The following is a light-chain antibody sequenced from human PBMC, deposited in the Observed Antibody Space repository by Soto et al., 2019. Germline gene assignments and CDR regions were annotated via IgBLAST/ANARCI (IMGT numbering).Light chain of an antibody. CDR1: SSDVGGYNY. CDR2: DVS. Sequence: QSVLTQPASVPGSPGQSITISCIGTSSDVGGYNYVSWYQQHPGKAPKLMIYDVSNRPSGVSNRFSGSKSGNTSSLTISGLQADDEADYYCSSYTSSSTSYVFGTGTKLTVL. V-gene: IGLV2-14*01. J-gene: IGLJ1*01. CDR3: SSYTSSSTSYV.